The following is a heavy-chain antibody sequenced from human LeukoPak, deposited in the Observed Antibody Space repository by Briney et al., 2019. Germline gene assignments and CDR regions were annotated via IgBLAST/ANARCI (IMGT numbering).Heavy chain of an antibody. V-gene: IGHV5-51*01. J-gene: IGHJ5*02. D-gene: IGHD2-15*01. CDR2: IYPGYYDP. CDR1: GYTFNSYW. Sequence: GESLKISCEGSGYTFNSYWIGWVRQLPGKGLEWRGNIYPGYYDPRYSPSFKGQVTISADKSINTAYLQWNSLKASDAAMYYCARSGYTSSRALFGWFDPWGQGTLVTVSS. CDR3: ARSGYTSSRALFGWFDP.